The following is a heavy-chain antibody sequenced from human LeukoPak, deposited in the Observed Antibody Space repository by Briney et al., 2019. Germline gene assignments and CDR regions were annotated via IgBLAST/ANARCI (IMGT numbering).Heavy chain of an antibody. Sequence: MSGGSLRLSCAASGFTFSDYYMSWIRQAPGKGLEWVSYISSSGSTIYYADSVKGRFTISRDNAKNSLYLQMNSLRAVDTAVYYCARGDYYDAPWFDPWGQGTLVTVSS. V-gene: IGHV3-11*01. CDR3: ARGDYYDAPWFDP. D-gene: IGHD3-22*01. CDR1: GFTFSDYY. J-gene: IGHJ5*02. CDR2: ISSSGSTI.